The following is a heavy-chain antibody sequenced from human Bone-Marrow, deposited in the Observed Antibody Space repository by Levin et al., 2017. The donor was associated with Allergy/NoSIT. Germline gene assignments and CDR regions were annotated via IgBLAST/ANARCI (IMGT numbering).Heavy chain of an antibody. CDR1: GFTFSGYW. D-gene: IGHD6-25*01. Sequence: PGGSLRLSCAASGFTFSGYWMTWVRQVPGKGLEWVAIIKEDDSEIYYVDSAKGRFTISRDNANNAAYLHMTRLRAEDTAVYYCTRGAGFLIDYWGQGTLVTVSS. J-gene: IGHJ4*02. CDR2: IKEDDSEI. V-gene: IGHV3-7*01. CDR3: TRGAGFLIDY.